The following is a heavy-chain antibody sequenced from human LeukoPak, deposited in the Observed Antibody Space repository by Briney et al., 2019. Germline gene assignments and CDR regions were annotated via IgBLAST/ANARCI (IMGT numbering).Heavy chain of an antibody. V-gene: IGHV4-59*12. CDR1: GGSISSYY. J-gene: IGHJ4*02. CDR3: ASNSGYDYFLDY. D-gene: IGHD5-12*01. Sequence: SETLSLTCTVSGGSISSYYWSWIRQPPGKGLEWIGYIHYSGGITYYNPSLKSRVTISVDTSKNQFSLSLSSVTAADTAVYYCASNSGYDYFLDYWGQGTLVTVSS. CDR2: IHYSGGIT.